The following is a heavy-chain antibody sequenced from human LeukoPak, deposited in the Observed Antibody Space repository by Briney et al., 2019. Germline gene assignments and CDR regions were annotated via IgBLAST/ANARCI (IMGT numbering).Heavy chain of an antibody. V-gene: IGHV3-30-3*01. CDR1: GFTFSSYA. J-gene: IGHJ4*02. D-gene: IGHD2-2*01. CDR2: MSYDGNN. Sequence: SGRSLRLSCAVSGFTFSSYAIHWVRQAPGKGLEWVAIMSYDGNNKYADSVKGRFTISRDNSKNTLYLQMNSLRAEDTAVYYSARGEEGYCSRTRCPRPDYWGQGTLVTVSS. CDR3: ARGEEGYCSRTRCPRPDY.